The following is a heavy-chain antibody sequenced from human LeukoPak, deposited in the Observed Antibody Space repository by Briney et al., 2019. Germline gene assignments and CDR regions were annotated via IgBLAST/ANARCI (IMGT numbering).Heavy chain of an antibody. Sequence: SETLSLTCTISGGSISRSSFYWGWIRQPPGKGLEWIGTIYYSVSTYYNPSLKSRVTISVDTSKNQFSLKLSSVTAADTAVYYCARHRGRSTYYYYMDVWGKGTTVTISS. V-gene: IGHV4-39*01. D-gene: IGHD2-2*01. CDR3: ARHRGRSTYYYYMDV. J-gene: IGHJ6*03. CDR2: IYYSVST. CDR1: GGSISRSSFY.